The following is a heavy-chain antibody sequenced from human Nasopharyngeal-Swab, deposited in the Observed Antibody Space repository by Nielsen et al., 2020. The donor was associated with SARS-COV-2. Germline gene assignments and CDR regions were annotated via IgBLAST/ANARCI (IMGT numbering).Heavy chain of an antibody. J-gene: IGHJ6*02. CDR3: ARGRVVPAASRYGMDV. D-gene: IGHD2-2*01. Sequence: WIGQPPGKGLEWIGRIYTSGSTNYTPSLKSRVTISVDTSKNQFSLKLSSVTAADTAVYYCARGRVVPAASRYGMDVWGQGTTVTVSS. CDR2: IYTSGST. V-gene: IGHV4-61*02.